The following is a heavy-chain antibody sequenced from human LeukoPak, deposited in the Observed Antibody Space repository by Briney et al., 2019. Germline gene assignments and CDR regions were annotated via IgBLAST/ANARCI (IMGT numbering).Heavy chain of an antibody. J-gene: IGHJ4*02. CDR2: INHSGST. Sequence: SETLSLTCNVSSGSLRENYWSWVRQSPGKGLEWIAEINHSGSTNYNPSLKRRVTISADTSKNQFSLRLSCVPAADTAVYYCATLQFLSGGYYAFDSWGQGSQVSVSS. V-gene: IGHV4-34*01. CDR3: ATLQFLSGGYYAFDS. CDR1: SGSLRENY. D-gene: IGHD3-3*01.